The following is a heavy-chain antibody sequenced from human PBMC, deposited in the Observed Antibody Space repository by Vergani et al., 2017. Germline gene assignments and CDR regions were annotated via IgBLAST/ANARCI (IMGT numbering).Heavy chain of an antibody. D-gene: IGHD6-13*01. CDR1: GDSVSSNSAA. J-gene: IGHJ2*01. CDR2: TYYRSKWYN. CDR3: ARVSPGSRLYWYFDL. V-gene: IGHV6-1*01. Sequence: QLQLQESGSGLVKPSQTLSLTCAISGDSVSSNSAAWNWIRQSPSRGLEWLGRTYYRSKWYNDYAVSVKSRITINPDTSKNQFSLKLSSVTAADTAVYYCARVSPGSRLYWYFDLWGRGTLVTVSS.